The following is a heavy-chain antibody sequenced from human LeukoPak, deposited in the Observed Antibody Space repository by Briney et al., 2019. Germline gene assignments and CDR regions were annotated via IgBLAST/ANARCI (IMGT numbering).Heavy chain of an antibody. J-gene: IGHJ4*02. CDR3: ARDKTSGPTYSSGWYNY. D-gene: IGHD6-13*01. Sequence: PGGSLRLSCAASGFTFSSYSMNWVRQAPGKGLEWVSSVSSSSSYIYYADSVKGRFTISRDNAKNSLYLQMNSLRAEDTAVYYCARDKTSGPTYSSGWYNYWGQGTLVTVSP. CDR1: GFTFSSYS. CDR2: VSSSSSYI. V-gene: IGHV3-21*01.